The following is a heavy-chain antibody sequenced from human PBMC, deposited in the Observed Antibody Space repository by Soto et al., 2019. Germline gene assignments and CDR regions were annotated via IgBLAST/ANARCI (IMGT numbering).Heavy chain of an antibody. Sequence: GASVKVSCKASGGTFSSYAISWVRQAPGQGLEWMGGIIPIFGTANYAQKFQGRVTITADESTSTAYMELSSLRSEDTAVYYCARTTVGSGLYYGMDVWGQGTTVTVSS. CDR3: ARTTVGSGLYYGMDV. V-gene: IGHV1-69*13. D-gene: IGHD4-17*01. CDR1: GGTFSSYA. CDR2: IIPIFGTA. J-gene: IGHJ6*02.